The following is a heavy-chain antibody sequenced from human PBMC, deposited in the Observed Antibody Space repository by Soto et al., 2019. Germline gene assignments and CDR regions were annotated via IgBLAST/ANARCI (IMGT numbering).Heavy chain of an antibody. CDR2: IIPIFGTA. CDR3: ARGWGYDSTDYYYAY. V-gene: IGHV1-69*01. J-gene: IGHJ4*02. Sequence: QVQLVQSGAEVRKPGSSVKVSCTASGGTFSRHAISWVRQAPGQGLEWMGGIIPIFGTANHAQKFQGRVTIIADESTSTVYMELSSLRSEETAIYYCARGWGYDSTDYYYAYWGQGTLVIVSS. D-gene: IGHD3-22*01. CDR1: GGTFSRHA.